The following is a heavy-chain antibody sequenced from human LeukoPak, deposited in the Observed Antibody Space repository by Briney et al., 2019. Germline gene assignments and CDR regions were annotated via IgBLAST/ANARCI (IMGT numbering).Heavy chain of an antibody. V-gene: IGHV3-74*01. J-gene: IGHJ4*02. D-gene: IGHD3-22*01. CDR2: INSDGSST. Sequence: GGSLRLSCAASGFTFSSYWMHWVRQAPGKGLVWVSRINSDGSSTSYADSVKGRFTSSRDNAKNPLYLQMNSLSADDTAVYYCARATYYYDRSGYYYTNPSDYWGQGTLVTVSS. CDR3: ARATYYYDRSGYYYTNPSDY. CDR1: GFTFSSYW.